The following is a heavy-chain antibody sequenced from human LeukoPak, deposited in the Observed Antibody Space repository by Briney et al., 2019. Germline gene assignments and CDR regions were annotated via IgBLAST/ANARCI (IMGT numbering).Heavy chain of an antibody. CDR1: GFTFSNYA. CDR3: ARSLYYYGSGSSFFDY. D-gene: IGHD3-10*01. V-gene: IGHV3-66*01. J-gene: IGHJ4*02. CDR2: IYSGGST. Sequence: GGSLRLSCATSGFTFSNYAMSWVRQAPGKGLEWVSVIYSGGSTYYADSVKGRFTISRDNSKNTLYLQMNSLRAEDTAVYYCARSLYYYGSGSSFFDYWGQGTLVTVSS.